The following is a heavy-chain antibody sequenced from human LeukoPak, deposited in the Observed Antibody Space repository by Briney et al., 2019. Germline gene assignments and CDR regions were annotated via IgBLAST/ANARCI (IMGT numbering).Heavy chain of an antibody. V-gene: IGHV3-23*01. CDR1: GFTFSSYA. J-gene: IGHJ3*02. CDR2: ISYSGGST. D-gene: IGHD1-14*01. Sequence: GGSLRLSCAASGFTFSSYAMSWVRQAPGKGLEWVSTISYSGGSTYYADSVKGRFAISRDSSKNTLYLQMNGLRGEDTAVYYCTKDDVGRPPDAFEIWGQGTLVTVSS. CDR3: TKDDVGRPPDAFEI.